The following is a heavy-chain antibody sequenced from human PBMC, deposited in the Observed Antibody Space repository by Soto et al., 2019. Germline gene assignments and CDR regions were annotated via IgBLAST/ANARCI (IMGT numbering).Heavy chain of an antibody. V-gene: IGHV3-30-3*01. Sequence: GGSLRLSCAASGFTFSSYAMHWVRQAPGKGLEWVAVISYDGSNKYYADSVKGRFTISRDNSKNTLYLQMNSLRAEDTAVYYCARDVDYDILTGLYWGQGTLVTVSS. CDR2: ISYDGSNK. D-gene: IGHD3-9*01. CDR3: ARDVDYDILTGLY. CDR1: GFTFSSYA. J-gene: IGHJ4*02.